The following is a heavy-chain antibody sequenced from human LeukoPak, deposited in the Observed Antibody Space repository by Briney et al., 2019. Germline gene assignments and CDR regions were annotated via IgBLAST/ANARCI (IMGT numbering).Heavy chain of an antibody. V-gene: IGHV4-59*01. Sequence: PSETLSLTCTVSGGSISSYYWSWIRQPPGKGLEWIGYIYYSGSTNYNPFLKSRVTISVDTSKNQFSLKLSSVTAADTAVYYRARSGDPYYYGSGSYSPVDYWGQGTLVTVS. J-gene: IGHJ4*02. D-gene: IGHD3-10*01. CDR1: GGSISSYY. CDR3: ARSGDPYYYGSGSYSPVDY. CDR2: IYYSGST.